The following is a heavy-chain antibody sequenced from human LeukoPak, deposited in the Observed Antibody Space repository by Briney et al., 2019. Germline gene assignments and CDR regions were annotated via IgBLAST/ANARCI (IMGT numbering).Heavy chain of an antibody. CDR1: GYTFTTYG. CDR2: ISAYNGNT. CDR3: ARDRSGSIKWFDP. J-gene: IGHJ5*02. D-gene: IGHD1-26*01. Sequence: ASVKVSCKASGYTFTTYGFDWVRQAPGQGLEWMGWISAYNGNTNYAQKLQGRVTMTTDTSTSTAYMELRSLRSDDTAVYYCARDRSGSIKWFDPWGQGTLVTVSS. V-gene: IGHV1-18*01.